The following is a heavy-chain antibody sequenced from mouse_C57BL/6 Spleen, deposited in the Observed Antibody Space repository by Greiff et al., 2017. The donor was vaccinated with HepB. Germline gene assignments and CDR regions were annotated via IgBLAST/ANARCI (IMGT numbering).Heavy chain of an antibody. D-gene: IGHD1-1*01. J-gene: IGHJ4*01. Sequence: EVKLQESGGGLVKPGGSLKLSCAASGFTFSSYAMSWVRQTPEKRLEWVATISDGGSYTYYPDNVKGRFTISRDNDKNNLYLQRSHLKSEDTAMYYCARALLLRGYYAMDYWGQGTSVTVSS. CDR3: ARALLLRGYYAMDY. CDR1: GFTFSSYA. V-gene: IGHV5-4*03. CDR2: ISDGGSYT.